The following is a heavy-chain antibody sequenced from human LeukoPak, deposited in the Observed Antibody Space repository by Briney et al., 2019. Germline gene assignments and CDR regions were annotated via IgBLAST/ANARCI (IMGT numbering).Heavy chain of an antibody. CDR2: ISSSSSTI. J-gene: IGHJ6*03. Sequence: GGSLRLSCAASGFTFSSYSMNWVRQAPGKGLEWVSYISSSSSTIYYADSVKGRFTISRDNAKNSLYLQMNSLRAEDTAVYYCARDGGQQVVITFYYYYMDVWGKGTTVTVSS. CDR3: ARDGGQQVVITFYYYYMDV. V-gene: IGHV3-48*01. CDR1: GFTFSSYS. D-gene: IGHD3-22*01.